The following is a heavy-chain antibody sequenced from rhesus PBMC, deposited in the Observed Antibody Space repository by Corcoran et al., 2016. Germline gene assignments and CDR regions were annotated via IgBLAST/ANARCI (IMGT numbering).Heavy chain of an antibody. CDR1: GGSISGYY. J-gene: IGHJ6*01. D-gene: IGHD2-21*01. V-gene: IGHV4-73*01. CDR2: IDDNNAST. CDR3: AYLSGSNYGLDS. Sequence: QVKLQQWGEGLVKPSETLSLTCAVYGGSISGYYWSWIRQPPGKGLEWIGNIDDNNASTNYNPSLENLVTISKDTSKNQFSLKLSSVTAADTAVYYCAYLSGSNYGLDSWGQGVVVTVSS.